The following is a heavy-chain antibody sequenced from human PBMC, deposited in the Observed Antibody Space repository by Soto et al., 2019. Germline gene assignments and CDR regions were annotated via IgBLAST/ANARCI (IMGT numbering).Heavy chain of an antibody. CDR1: GYTFTSYG. D-gene: IGHD3-22*01. CDR2: ISAYNGNT. J-gene: IGHJ4*02. CDR3: AREDSYDSSGYYTLRVFDY. V-gene: IGHV1-18*04. Sequence: ASVKVSCKASGYTFTSYGISWVRQAPGQGLEWMGWISAYNGNTNYAQKLQGRVTMTTDTSTSTAYMELRSLRSDDTAVYYCAREDSYDSSGYYTLRVFDYWGQGTLVTVSS.